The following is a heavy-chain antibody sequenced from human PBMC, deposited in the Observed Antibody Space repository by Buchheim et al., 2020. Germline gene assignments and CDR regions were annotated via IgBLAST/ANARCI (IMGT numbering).Heavy chain of an antibody. J-gene: IGHJ6*03. Sequence: QVQLVESGGGVVQPGRSLRLSCAASGFTFSSYGMHWVRQAPGKGLEWVAGIWYDGSNKYYADSVKGRFTISRDNSKNTLYLQMNSLRAEDTAVYYCARGRPPAGYYYDMDVWGKGTT. CDR3: ARGRPPAGYYYDMDV. V-gene: IGHV3-33*01. CDR1: GFTFSSYG. CDR2: IWYDGSNK.